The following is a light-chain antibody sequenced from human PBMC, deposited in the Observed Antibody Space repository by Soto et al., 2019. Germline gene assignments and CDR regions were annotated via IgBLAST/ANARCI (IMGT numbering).Light chain of an antibody. V-gene: IGKV3-11*01. CDR2: DAS. CDR1: QSVSSY. J-gene: IGKJ2*01. Sequence: EIVLTQSPATLSLSPGDTATLSCRASQSVSSYLAWYQQKPGQAPRLLIYDASNRATGIPARFSGSGSGTAFPLPIGTLEPEDFAVYYCQQRSNWPRTFGQGTKVEIK. CDR3: QQRSNWPRT.